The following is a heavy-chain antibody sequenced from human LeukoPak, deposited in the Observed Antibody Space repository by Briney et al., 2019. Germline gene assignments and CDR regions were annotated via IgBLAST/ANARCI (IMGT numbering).Heavy chain of an antibody. V-gene: IGHV3-7*01. J-gene: IGHJ4*02. Sequence: PGGSLRLSCAASGFIFSNYWMSWVRQAPGKGLEWVANIKQDGSEKYYVDSVKGRFTISRDNAKNSLYLQMNSLRAEDTAVYYCARNYDILTGYEAFFGYWGQGTLVTVSS. D-gene: IGHD3-9*01. CDR3: ARNYDILTGYEAFFGY. CDR2: IKQDGSEK. CDR1: GFIFSNYW.